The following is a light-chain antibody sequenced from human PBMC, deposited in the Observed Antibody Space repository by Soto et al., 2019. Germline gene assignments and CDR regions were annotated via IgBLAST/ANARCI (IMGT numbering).Light chain of an antibody. J-gene: IGKJ5*01. CDR3: QQYENWTSIT. CDR2: GAP. V-gene: IGKV3-15*01. Sequence: EIVMTQSPATLSVSPGEGATLSCRASQNIRSKLAWYQQKPGQAPRLLISGAPTRSTGIPVRFRGSGSGTEFALAISSLQSEDFVVYYCQQYENWTSITFGQGTRLEI. CDR1: QNIRSK.